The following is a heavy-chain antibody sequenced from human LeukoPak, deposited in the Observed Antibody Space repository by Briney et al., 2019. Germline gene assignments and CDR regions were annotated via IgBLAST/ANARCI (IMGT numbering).Heavy chain of an antibody. CDR3: ATNDYSGSEYYYYYMDV. CDR2: IWYDGSNK. V-gene: IGHV3-33*01. D-gene: IGHD4-11*01. J-gene: IGHJ6*03. Sequence: GSLRLSFAASGFPFSSYGMHWVRPAPGKGLEWVAVIWYDGSNKYYADSEKGRFTISRDNSKNTLYLQMNSLRAEDTAVYYCATNDYSGSEYYYYYMDVWGKGTTVTVSS. CDR1: GFPFSSYG.